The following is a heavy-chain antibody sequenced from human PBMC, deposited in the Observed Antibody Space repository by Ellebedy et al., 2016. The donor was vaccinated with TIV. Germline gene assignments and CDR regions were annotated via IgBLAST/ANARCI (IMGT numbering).Heavy chain of an antibody. CDR3: ARLTTIYYYFDY. V-gene: IGHV5-51*01. J-gene: IGHJ4*02. D-gene: IGHD3-9*01. CDR1: GYRFTSYW. Sequence: GESLKISCKGSGYRFTSYWIGGVLQMPGKGLEWMGIIYPGDSDTRYSPSFQGQVTISADKSISTAYLQWSSLKASDTAMYYCARLTTIYYYFDYWGQGTLVTVSS. CDR2: IYPGDSDT.